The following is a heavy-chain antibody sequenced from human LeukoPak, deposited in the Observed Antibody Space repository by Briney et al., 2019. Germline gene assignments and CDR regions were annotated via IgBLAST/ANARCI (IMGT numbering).Heavy chain of an antibody. CDR3: ARGDLDYDILTGHQGDAIDY. V-gene: IGHV1-18*01. CDR2: ISAYNGNT. J-gene: IGHJ4*02. D-gene: IGHD3-9*01. Sequence: ASVKVSCKASGYTFTSYGISWVRQAPGQGLEWMGWISAYNGNTNYAQKLQGRVTMTTDTSTSTAYMELSSLRSEDTAVYYCARGDLDYDILTGHQGDAIDYWGQGTLVTVSS. CDR1: GYTFTSYG.